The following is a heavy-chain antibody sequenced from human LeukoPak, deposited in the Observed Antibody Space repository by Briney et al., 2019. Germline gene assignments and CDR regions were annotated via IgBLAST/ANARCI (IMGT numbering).Heavy chain of an antibody. CDR1: GFTFSSYG. J-gene: IGHJ6*02. V-gene: IGHV3-30*03. Sequence: PGGSLRLSCAASGFTFSSYGMHWVRQAPGKGLEWVAVISYDGSNKYYADSVKGRFTISRDNSKNTLYLQMNSLRAEDTAVYYCARDPAVFGVVRSYYGMDVWGQGTTVTVSS. CDR3: ARDPAVFGVVRSYYGMDV. D-gene: IGHD3-3*01. CDR2: ISYDGSNK.